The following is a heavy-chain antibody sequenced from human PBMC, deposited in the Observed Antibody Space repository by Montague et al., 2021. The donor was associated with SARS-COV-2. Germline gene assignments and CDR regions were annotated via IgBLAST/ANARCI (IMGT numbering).Heavy chain of an antibody. CDR2: ISYDGSNK. D-gene: IGHD2-8*01. CDR1: GFTFSSYA. Sequence: SLRLSCAASGFTFSSYAMHWVRQAPGKGLEWVAVISYDGSNKYYADSVKGRFTISRDNSKNTLYLQMNGLRAEDTVVYYCAREDPTDVLTPYFDYWGQGTLVTVSS. CDR3: AREDPTDVLTPYFDY. J-gene: IGHJ4*02. V-gene: IGHV3-30-3*01.